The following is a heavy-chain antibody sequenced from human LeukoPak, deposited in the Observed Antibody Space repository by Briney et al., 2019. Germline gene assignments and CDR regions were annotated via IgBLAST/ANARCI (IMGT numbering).Heavy chain of an antibody. CDR1: GGSISSYY. V-gene: IGHV4-59*08. CDR2: IYYSGST. Sequence: KPSETLSLTCTVSGGSISSYYWSWIRQPPGKGLEWIGYIYYSGSTNYNPSLKSRVTISVDTSKNQFSLKLSSVTAADTAVYYCARAGTYDFWSGYPFLFDYWGQGTLVTVSP. D-gene: IGHD3-3*01. CDR3: ARAGTYDFWSGYPFLFDY. J-gene: IGHJ4*02.